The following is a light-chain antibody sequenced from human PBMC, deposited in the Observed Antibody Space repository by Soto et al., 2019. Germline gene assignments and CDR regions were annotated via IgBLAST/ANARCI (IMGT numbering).Light chain of an antibody. Sequence: LTQPASVSWSPGQSITISCTGTSSDVGGYIYVSWYQQHPGKAPKLMIYDVTSRPSGVSYRFSGSKSGNTASLTISGLQAEDEADYYCSSYTTSSSYVFGTGTKVTVL. V-gene: IGLV2-14*01. CDR1: SSDVGGYIY. CDR2: DVT. CDR3: SSYTTSSSYV. J-gene: IGLJ1*01.